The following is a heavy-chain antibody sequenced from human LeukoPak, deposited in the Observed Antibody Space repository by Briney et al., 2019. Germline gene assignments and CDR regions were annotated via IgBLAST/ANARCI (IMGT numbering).Heavy chain of an antibody. CDR1: GDSISSGNYY. J-gene: IGHJ4*02. V-gene: IGHV4-61*02. CDR3: ARLRFDFWSGYTHPYFDY. CDR2: IYTSGNT. D-gene: IGHD3-3*01. Sequence: SETLSLTCTVSGDSISSGNYYWTWIRQPAGKGLEWIGRIYTSGNTNYNPSLKSRVTISVDTSKIQFSLKLSSVAATDTAVYFCARLRFDFWSGYTHPYFDYWGQGTLVTVSS.